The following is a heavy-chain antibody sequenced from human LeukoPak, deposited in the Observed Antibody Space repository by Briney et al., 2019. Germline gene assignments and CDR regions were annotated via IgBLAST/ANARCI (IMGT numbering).Heavy chain of an antibody. Sequence: VASVKVSCKASGGTFSSYAISWVRQAPGQGLEWMGGIIPIFGTANYAQKFQGRVTITTDESTSTAYMELSSLRSEDTAVYYCARGRTYCSSTRCYTGYFDYWGQGTLVTVSS. J-gene: IGHJ4*02. CDR2: IIPIFGTA. V-gene: IGHV1-69*05. D-gene: IGHD2-2*02. CDR1: GGTFSSYA. CDR3: ARGRTYCSSTRCYTGYFDY.